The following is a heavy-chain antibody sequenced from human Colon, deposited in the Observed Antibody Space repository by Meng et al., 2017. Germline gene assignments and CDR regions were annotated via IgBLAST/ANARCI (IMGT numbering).Heavy chain of an antibody. Sequence: QLQLQESGPGLVKPSETLSLTCTVSGGSIDRGDFYCGWIRQSPGKGLEWIGYIYHSGDTYYNPSLKSRITISMDTSQNQFSLKVHSVTAADTAMYYCATKERRDGANWDNWGQGILVTVSS. CDR1: GGSIDRGDFY. D-gene: IGHD5-24*01. CDR3: ATKERRDGANWDN. V-gene: IGHV4-30-4*01. J-gene: IGHJ4*02. CDR2: IYHSGDT.